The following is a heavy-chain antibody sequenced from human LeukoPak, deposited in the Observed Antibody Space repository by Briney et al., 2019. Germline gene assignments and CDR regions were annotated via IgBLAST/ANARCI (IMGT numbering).Heavy chain of an antibody. D-gene: IGHD1-7*01. V-gene: IGHV3-11*04. CDR3: AKDMYGQGNSNDAFDI. Sequence: PGGSLRLSCAASGFTFSDHYMSWIRQAPGKGLEWISYISFSHHTNYADSVKGRFTISRDDSRNSLFLQMNSLRVEDTAVYYCAKDMYGQGNSNDAFDIWGQGTMVTVSS. J-gene: IGHJ3*02. CDR1: GFTFSDHY. CDR2: ISFSHHT.